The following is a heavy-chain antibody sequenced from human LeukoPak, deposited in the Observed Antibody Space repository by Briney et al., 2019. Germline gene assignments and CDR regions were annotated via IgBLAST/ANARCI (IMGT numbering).Heavy chain of an antibody. Sequence: ASVKVSCKASGYTFTGYYMHWVRQAPGQGLEWMGWINPNSGGTNYAQKFQGRVTMTRDTSISTAYMELSRLRSDDTAVYYCTRVTRRGYSYGLRYWGQGTLVTVSS. CDR1: GYTFTGYY. CDR3: TRVTRRGYSYGLRY. V-gene: IGHV1-2*02. CDR2: INPNSGGT. D-gene: IGHD5-18*01. J-gene: IGHJ4*02.